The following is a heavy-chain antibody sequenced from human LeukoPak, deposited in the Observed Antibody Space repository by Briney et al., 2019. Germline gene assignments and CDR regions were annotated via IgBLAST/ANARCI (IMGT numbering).Heavy chain of an antibody. J-gene: IGHJ4*02. CDR2: IWYDGSNK. CDR1: GFTFSSYG. Sequence: PGRSLRLSCAASGFTFSSYGMHWVRQAPGKGLEWVAVIWYDGSNKYYADSVKGRFTISRDNSKNTLYLQMNSLRAEDTAVYYCARDSPRGYSYGLAYWGQGTLVTVSS. V-gene: IGHV3-33*08. D-gene: IGHD5-18*01. CDR3: ARDSPRGYSYGLAY.